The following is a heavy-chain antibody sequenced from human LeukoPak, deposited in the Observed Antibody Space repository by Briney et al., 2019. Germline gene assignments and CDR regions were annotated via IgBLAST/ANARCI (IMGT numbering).Heavy chain of an antibody. CDR3: ATPIDYYDSSGYYN. D-gene: IGHD3-22*01. Sequence: SETLSLTCTVSGGSISSYYWSWIRQPAGKGLEWIGRIYTSGSTNYNPSLNSRATISVGTSKNRFSLNLTSVTAADTAIYYCATPIDYYDSSGYYNWGQGTLVTVSS. V-gene: IGHV4-4*07. CDR1: GGSISSYY. CDR2: IYTSGST. J-gene: IGHJ4*02.